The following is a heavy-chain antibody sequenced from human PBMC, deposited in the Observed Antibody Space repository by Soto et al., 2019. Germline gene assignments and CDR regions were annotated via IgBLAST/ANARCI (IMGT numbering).Heavy chain of an antibody. D-gene: IGHD6-13*01. J-gene: IGHJ6*03. CDR3: ARVRRSSSWEIYYYYYMDV. V-gene: IGHV1-24*01. CDR2: FDPNDGDT. Sequence: GASVKVSCKVSGYTLTELSMHWVRQAPGKGLEWMGGFDPNDGDTVYAQKFQGRVTMTKNTSISTAYMELSSLRSEDTAVYYCARVRRSSSWEIYYYYYMDVWGKGTTVTVSS. CDR1: GYTLTELS.